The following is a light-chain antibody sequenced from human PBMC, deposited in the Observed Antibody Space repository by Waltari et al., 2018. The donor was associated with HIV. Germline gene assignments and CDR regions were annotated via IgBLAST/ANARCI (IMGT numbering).Light chain of an antibody. V-gene: IGKV1-9*01. J-gene: IGKJ3*01. CDR3: QQSYSTLFT. CDR1: QGISFH. CDR2: AAS. Sequence: DIQLTQSPSFLSASVGDGVTITCRASQGISFHLAWYQQRPGKAPNLLIYAASTLQSGVPSRFSGSGSGTEFTLTISNLQPEDFATYYCQQSYSTLFTFGPGTKVDIK.